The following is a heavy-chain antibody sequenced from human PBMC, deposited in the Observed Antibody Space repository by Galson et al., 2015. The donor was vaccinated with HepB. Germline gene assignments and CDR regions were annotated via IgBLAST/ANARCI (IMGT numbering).Heavy chain of an antibody. V-gene: IGHV3-30*04. CDR2: TSSDGRNK. Sequence: SLRLSCAASGFIFSDFAMHWVRQAPGKGLEWVAVTSSDGRNKYYGDSVKGRFTVSRDNPNSTLYLQMTNLRPEDTAMCYCARAWGYYESSDYWGQGNLITVSS. J-gene: IGHJ4*02. CDR3: ARAWGYYESSDY. D-gene: IGHD3-22*01. CDR1: GFIFSDFA.